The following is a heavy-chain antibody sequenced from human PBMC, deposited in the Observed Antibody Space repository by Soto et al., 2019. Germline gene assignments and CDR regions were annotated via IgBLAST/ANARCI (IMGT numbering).Heavy chain of an antibody. V-gene: IGHV4-4*02. CDR2: IYHSGST. J-gene: IGHJ5*02. Sequence: QVQLQESGPGLVKPSGTLSLTCAVSGGSISSSNWWSWVRQPPGQGLEWIGEIYHSGSTNYNPSLKRRVTISVDKSKNQSSLKLSSVTAADTAVYYCARDETAAGDRDNWFDPWGQGTLVTVSS. CDR3: ARDETAAGDRDNWFDP. CDR1: GGSISSSNW. D-gene: IGHD5-18*01.